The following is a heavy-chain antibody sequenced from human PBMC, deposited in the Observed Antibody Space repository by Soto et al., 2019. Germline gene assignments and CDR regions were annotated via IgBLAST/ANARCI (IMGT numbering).Heavy chain of an antibody. CDR3: ARRVATFFDY. CDR2: IYYRGST. Sequence: SETLSLTCTVSGGSISSSSYYWGWIRQPPGKGLEWIGSIYYRGSTYYNPSLKSRVTISVDTSKNQFSLKLSSVTAADTAVYYCARRVATFFDYWGQGTLVTVSS. D-gene: IGHD5-12*01. V-gene: IGHV4-39*01. J-gene: IGHJ4*02. CDR1: GGSISSSSYY.